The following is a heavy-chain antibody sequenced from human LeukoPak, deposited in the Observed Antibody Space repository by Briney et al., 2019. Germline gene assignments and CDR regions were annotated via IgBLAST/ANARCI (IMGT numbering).Heavy chain of an antibody. CDR3: ARRIGYCSGGSCYSAVWFDP. D-gene: IGHD2-15*01. Sequence: SSETLSLTCTVSGGSISSYYWSWIRQPPGKGLEWIGEINHSGSTNYNPSLKSRVTISVDTSKNQFSLKLSSVTAADTAVYYCARRIGYCSGGSCYSAVWFDPWGQGTLVTVSS. CDR1: GGSISSYY. V-gene: IGHV4-34*01. J-gene: IGHJ5*02. CDR2: INHSGST.